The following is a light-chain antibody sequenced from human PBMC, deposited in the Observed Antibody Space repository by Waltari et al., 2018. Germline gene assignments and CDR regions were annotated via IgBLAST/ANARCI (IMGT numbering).Light chain of an antibody. CDR3: QQYGMSPLT. J-gene: IGKJ4*01. CDR2: GAF. CDR1: ESLTNND. V-gene: IGKV3-20*01. Sequence: VLTQSLGTLSSAPGESAYLSCSASESLTNNDLACYQQKPGQAPSLIILGAFSRATGIPDRFTGSGSETEFTLTIARLAPDYFAVYFCQQYGMSPLTFGGGTKVDIK.